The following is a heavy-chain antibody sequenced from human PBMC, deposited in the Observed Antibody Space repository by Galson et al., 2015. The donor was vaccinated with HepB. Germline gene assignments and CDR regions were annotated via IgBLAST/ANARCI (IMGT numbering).Heavy chain of an antibody. V-gene: IGHV3-48*01. Sequence: SLRLSCAASGFTFSSYSMNWVRQAPGKGLEWVSYISSSSSTIYYADSVKGRFTISRDNAKNSLYLQMNSLRAEDTAVYYCARDLWLSPQAPFDYWGQGTLVTVSS. D-gene: IGHD5-18*01. CDR3: ARDLWLSPQAPFDY. J-gene: IGHJ4*02. CDR2: ISSSSSTI. CDR1: GFTFSSYS.